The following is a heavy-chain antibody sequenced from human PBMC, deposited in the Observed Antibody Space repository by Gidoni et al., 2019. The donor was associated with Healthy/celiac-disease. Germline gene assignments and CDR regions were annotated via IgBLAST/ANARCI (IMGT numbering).Heavy chain of an antibody. CDR1: GGSISSSY. Sequence: QVQLQESGPGLVKPSETLSLTCTVSGGSISSSYWSWIRQPPGKGLEWIGYIYYSGSTNYNPSLKSRVTISVDTSKNQFSLKLSSVTAADTAVYYCARQMTTVTTLPWARSLGYYYYYYGMDVWGQGTTVTVSS. D-gene: IGHD4-17*01. CDR2: IYYSGST. V-gene: IGHV4-59*01. CDR3: ARQMTTVTTLPWARSLGYYYYYYGMDV. J-gene: IGHJ6*02.